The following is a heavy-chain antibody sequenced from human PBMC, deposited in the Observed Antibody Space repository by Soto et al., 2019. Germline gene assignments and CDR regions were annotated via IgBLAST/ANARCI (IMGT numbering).Heavy chain of an antibody. CDR1: GFTFSNYA. D-gene: IGHD6-6*01. J-gene: IGHJ4*02. CDR2: ISGSGSVT. Sequence: EVQLLESGGGLIQPGGSLRLSCAASGFTFSNYAMSWVRLAPGKGLEWVSAISGSGSVTFYADSVKGRFTFSRDNSKNTLVLQMNSLRAEDTAVYYCSKAYRTSSRGFDYWGQGTLVTVSS. V-gene: IGHV3-23*01. CDR3: SKAYRTSSRGFDY.